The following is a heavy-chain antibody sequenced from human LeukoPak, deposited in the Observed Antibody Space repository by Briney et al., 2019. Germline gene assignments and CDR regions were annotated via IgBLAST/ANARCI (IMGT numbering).Heavy chain of an antibody. V-gene: IGHV3-48*03. Sequence: GGSLRLSCAASGFTFSSYEMNWVRQAPGKGLEWVSYISSSGSTIYYADSVKGRFTISRDNAKNSLYLQMNSLRAEDTAVYYCARDRYSGYDNYFDYWGQGTLVTVSS. CDR2: ISSSGSTI. D-gene: IGHD5-12*01. CDR3: ARDRYSGYDNYFDY. J-gene: IGHJ4*02. CDR1: GFTFSSYE.